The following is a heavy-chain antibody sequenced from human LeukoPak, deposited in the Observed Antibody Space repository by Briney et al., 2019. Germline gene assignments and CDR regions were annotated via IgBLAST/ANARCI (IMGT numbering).Heavy chain of an antibody. CDR3: ARDVATAEVGGYYYGMDV. V-gene: IGHV3-30*02. D-gene: IGHD6-13*01. J-gene: IGHJ6*02. CDR2: IRPDGSHI. CDR1: GFTFNTYA. Sequence: PGGSLRLSCAASGFTFNTYAMSWVRQAPGKGLEWVAVIRPDGSHISYVDPVKGRFTISRDNSKNTLYLQMNSLRAEDTAVYYCARDVATAEVGGYYYGMDVWGQGTTVTVSS.